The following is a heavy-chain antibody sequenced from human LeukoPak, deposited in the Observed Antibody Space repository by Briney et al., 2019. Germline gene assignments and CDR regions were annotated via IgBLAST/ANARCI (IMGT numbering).Heavy chain of an antibody. CDR1: GYSFTSYW. J-gene: IGHJ4*02. V-gene: IGHV5-51*01. CDR3: ARLAPAGYSYGSFDY. D-gene: IGHD5-18*01. CDR2: IYPGDSDT. Sequence: GESLKISCKGSGYSFTSYWIGWVRQMPGKGLEWMGTIYPGDSDTRYSPSFQGQVTISADKSISTAYLQWSSLKASDTAMYYCARLAPAGYSYGSFDYWGQGTLVTVSS.